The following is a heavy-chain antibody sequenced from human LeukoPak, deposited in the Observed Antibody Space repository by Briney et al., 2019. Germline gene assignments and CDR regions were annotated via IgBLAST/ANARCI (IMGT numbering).Heavy chain of an antibody. J-gene: IGHJ3*02. D-gene: IGHD1-1*01. Sequence: SETLSLTCTVSGGYISDYYWGWIRQPSGKGLEWIGYVSYTGNTNSNPSLKSRVTFSVDTSKNLFSLKLDSVTAADTAVYYCARDNWKDAGDAFDMGGQGPVVTVSS. CDR1: GGYISDYY. CDR2: VSYTGNT. V-gene: IGHV4-59*01. CDR3: ARDNWKDAGDAFDM.